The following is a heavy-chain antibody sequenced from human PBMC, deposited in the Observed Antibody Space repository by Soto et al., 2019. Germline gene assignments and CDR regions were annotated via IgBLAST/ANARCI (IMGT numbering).Heavy chain of an antibody. CDR1: GFTFSSYG. CDR3: AKDAAPPYYYDSSGLDY. V-gene: IGHV3-30*18. D-gene: IGHD3-22*01. J-gene: IGHJ4*02. Sequence: GGSLRLSCAASGFTFSSYGMHWVRQAPGEGLEWVAVISYDGSNKYYADSVKGRFTISRDNSKNTLYLQMNSLRAEDTAVYYCAKDAAPPYYYDSSGLDYWGQGTLVTVSS. CDR2: ISYDGSNK.